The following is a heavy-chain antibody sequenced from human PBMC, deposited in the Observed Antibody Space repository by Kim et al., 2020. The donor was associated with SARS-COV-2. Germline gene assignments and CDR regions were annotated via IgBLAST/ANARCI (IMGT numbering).Heavy chain of an antibody. J-gene: IGHJ3*02. CDR3: ARDLPLGAFDI. V-gene: IGHV3-21*01. Sequence: YYADSVKGLFTILRDNAKNSLYRQMNSLRAEDTAVYYCARDLPLGAFDIWGQGTMVTVSS.